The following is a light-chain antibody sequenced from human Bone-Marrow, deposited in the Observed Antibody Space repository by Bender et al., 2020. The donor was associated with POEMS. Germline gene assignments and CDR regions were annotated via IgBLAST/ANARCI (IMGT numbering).Light chain of an antibody. J-gene: IGLJ3*02. CDR3: CSYADTYTWV. V-gene: IGLV2-11*01. CDR1: TSDFGGFTY. Sequence: QSALTQPASVSGSPGQSITIPCTGITSDFGGFTYVSWYQQHPGKAPKLMIYAVTKRPSGVPDRFSGSKSGNTASLTISGLQAEDEADYYCCSYADTYTWVFGGGTKLTVL. CDR2: AVT.